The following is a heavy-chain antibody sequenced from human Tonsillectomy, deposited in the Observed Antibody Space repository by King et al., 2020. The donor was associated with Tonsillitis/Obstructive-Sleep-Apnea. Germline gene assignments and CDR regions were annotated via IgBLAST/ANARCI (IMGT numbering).Heavy chain of an antibody. CDR2: IAYDGSNK. V-gene: IGHV3-30*04. CDR3: AKDTVGLYCKRASCYVYGMDV. J-gene: IGHJ6*02. Sequence: VQLVESGGGVVQPGRSLRLSCAASGFMFSSYAMHWVRQAPGKGLEWVAVIAYDGSNKYYADSVKGRFSISGDNSKNTLYLQMNSLRAEDTAVYYCAKDTVGLYCKRASCYVYGMDVWGQGTTVTVSS. CDR1: GFMFSSYA. D-gene: IGHD2-2*01.